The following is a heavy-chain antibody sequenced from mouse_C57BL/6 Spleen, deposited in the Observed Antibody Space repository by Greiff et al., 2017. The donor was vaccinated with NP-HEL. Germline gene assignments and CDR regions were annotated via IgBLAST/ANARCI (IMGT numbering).Heavy chain of an antibody. CDR2: IWGDGST. Sequence: VQGVESGPGLVAPSQSLSITCTVSGFSLTSYGVSWVRQPPGTGLEWLGVIWGDGSTNSHSALISRLSISKDNSKSQVFLKLSSLQTDDTATYYCATHDGYYGGFYYYAMYYWGQGTSDTVSS. J-gene: IGHJ4*01. CDR1: GFSLTSYG. D-gene: IGHD2-3*01. CDR3: ATHDGYYGGFYYYAMYY. V-gene: IGHV2-3*01.